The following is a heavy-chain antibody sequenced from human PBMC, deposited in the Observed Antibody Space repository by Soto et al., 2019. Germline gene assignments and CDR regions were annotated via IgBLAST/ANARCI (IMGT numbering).Heavy chain of an antibody. V-gene: IGHV4-59*01. J-gene: IGHJ5*02. Sequence: SXTLSLTCAVSGGSISSYYCSWIGQPPGKGLEWIGYIYYSGSTNYNPSLKSRVTISVDTSKNQFSLKLSSVTAADKAVYYCARVPPPYSGSEEGWFDPWGQGTLVTVSS. CDR3: ARVPPPYSGSEEGWFDP. D-gene: IGHD5-12*01. CDR1: GGSISSYY. CDR2: IYYSGST.